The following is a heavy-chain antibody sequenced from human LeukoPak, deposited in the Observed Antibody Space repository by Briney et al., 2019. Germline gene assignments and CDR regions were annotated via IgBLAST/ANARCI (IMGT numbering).Heavy chain of an antibody. J-gene: IGHJ4*02. CDR3: AKDWAYGDYSDY. V-gene: IGHV3-23*01. D-gene: IGHD4-17*01. CDR2: ISGSGGST. Sequence: GGSLRLSCAASGFSFRSYAMSWVRQAPGKGLEWVSAISGSGGSTYYADSVKGRFTISRDNSKNTLYLQMNSLRAEDTAVYYCAKDWAYGDYSDYWGQGTLVTVSS. CDR1: GFSFRSYA.